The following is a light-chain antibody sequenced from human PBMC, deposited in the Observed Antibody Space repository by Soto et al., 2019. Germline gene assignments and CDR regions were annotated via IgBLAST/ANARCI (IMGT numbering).Light chain of an antibody. V-gene: IGLV2-14*01. CDR1: SSDVGGYNY. CDR3: SSYTSSSTHYV. Sequence: QSALTQPASVSGSPGQSITISCNGTSSDVGGYNYVSWYQHHPGKAPKLMIYEVSNRPSGVSNRFSGSKSGNTASLTISGLQAEDEADYYCSSYTSSSTHYVFGTGTKVTVL. CDR2: EVS. J-gene: IGLJ1*01.